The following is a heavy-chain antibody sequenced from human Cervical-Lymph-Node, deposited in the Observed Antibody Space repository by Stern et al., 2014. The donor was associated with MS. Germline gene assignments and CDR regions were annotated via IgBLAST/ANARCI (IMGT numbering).Heavy chain of an antibody. CDR2: FDPEDLKT. CDR3: GATTLGASPYHYGMDV. Sequence: VQLVQSGAEVKKPGASVKVSCKVSGYPLTEISIHWVRQAPGKGLEWMGGFDPEDLKTIYAQKFQGRVTMPEDTSTDTASMELSGLRSEDTAVYYCGATTLGASPYHYGMDVWGQGTTVIVSS. J-gene: IGHJ6*02. D-gene: IGHD2/OR15-2a*01. V-gene: IGHV1-24*01. CDR1: GYPLTEIS.